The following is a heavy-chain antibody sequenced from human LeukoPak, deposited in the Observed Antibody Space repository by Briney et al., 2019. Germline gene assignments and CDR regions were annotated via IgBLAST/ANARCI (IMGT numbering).Heavy chain of an antibody. CDR1: GGSLSSSSYY. CDR3: ARDSGTSGEVKFDP. D-gene: IGHD3-10*01. V-gene: IGHV4-39*07. J-gene: IGHJ5*02. Sequence: LETLSLTCTVSGGSLSSSSYYWGWIRQPPGKGLEWIASISYTGSTYHNPSLKSRVTMSVDTSKNQISLKLKSVTAADTAVYYCARDSGTSGEVKFDPWGQGALVTVSS. CDR2: ISYTGST.